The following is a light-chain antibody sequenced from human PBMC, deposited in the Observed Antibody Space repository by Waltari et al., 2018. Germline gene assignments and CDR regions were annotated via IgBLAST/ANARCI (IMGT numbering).Light chain of an antibody. CDR3: QQRRDWPLT. J-gene: IGKJ4*01. CDR2: DTS. Sequence: DIVLTQSPATLSLSPGERASLSCRASQSVTNYLAWYQQKPGQAPRLLIYDTSNRATGIPARFSGSGCGTDFTLTISSLEPEDFAIYYCQQRRDWPLTFGGGTKVEIK. V-gene: IGKV3-11*01. CDR1: QSVTNY.